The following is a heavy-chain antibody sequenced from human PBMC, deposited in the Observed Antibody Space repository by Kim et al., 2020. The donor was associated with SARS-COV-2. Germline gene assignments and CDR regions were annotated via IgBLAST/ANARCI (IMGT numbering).Heavy chain of an antibody. V-gene: IGHV1-69*01. D-gene: IGHD1-26*01. J-gene: IGHJ6*02. Sequence: QKCQGRVTITADESTSTAYMELSSLRSEDTAVYYCARGGLGATLIIDMDVWGQGTTVTVSS. CDR3: ARGGLGATLIIDMDV.